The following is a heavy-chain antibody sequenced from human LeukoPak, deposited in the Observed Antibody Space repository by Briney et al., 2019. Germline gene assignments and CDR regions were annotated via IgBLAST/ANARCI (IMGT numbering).Heavy chain of an antibody. CDR3: ARDLVYCGGDCYPGGDY. CDR2: IIPIFGTA. V-gene: IGHV1-69*06. CDR1: GGTFSSYA. J-gene: IGHJ4*02. Sequence: ASVKVSCKASGGTFSSYAISWVRQAPGQGLEWMGRIIPIFGTANYAQKFQGRVTITADKSTSTAYMELSSVISEDTAVYYCARDLVYCGGDCYPGGDYWGQGTLVTVSS. D-gene: IGHD2-21*02.